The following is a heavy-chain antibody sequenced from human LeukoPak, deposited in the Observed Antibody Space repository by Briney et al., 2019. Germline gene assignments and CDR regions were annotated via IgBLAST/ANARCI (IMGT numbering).Heavy chain of an antibody. CDR1: GFTFSSYE. V-gene: IGHV3-30*02. Sequence: GGSLRLSCAASGFTFSSYEMNWVRQAPGKGLEWVAFIRYDGSNKYYADSVKGRFTISRDNSKNTLYLQMNSLRAEDTAVYYCAKDLGSYDSIDYWGQGTLVTVSS. CDR2: IRYDGSNK. CDR3: AKDLGSYDSIDY. J-gene: IGHJ4*02. D-gene: IGHD3-22*01.